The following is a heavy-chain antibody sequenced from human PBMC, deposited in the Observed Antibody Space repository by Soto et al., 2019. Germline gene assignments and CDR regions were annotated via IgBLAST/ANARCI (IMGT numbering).Heavy chain of an antibody. V-gene: IGHV3-43D*04. CDR2: ISWDGGST. CDR1: GFTFDDYA. D-gene: IGHD3-22*01. J-gene: IGHJ4*02. Sequence: GGSLRLSCAASGFTFDDYAMHWVRQAPGKGLEWVSLISWDGGSTYYADSVKGRFTISRDNSKNSLYLQMNSLRAEDTALYYCANDMGDSSGSLLDYWGQRTLVTVSS. CDR3: ANDMGDSSGSLLDY.